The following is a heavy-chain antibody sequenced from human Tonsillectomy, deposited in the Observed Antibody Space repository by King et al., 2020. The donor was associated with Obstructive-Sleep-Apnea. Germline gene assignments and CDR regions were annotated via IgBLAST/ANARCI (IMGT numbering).Heavy chain of an antibody. V-gene: IGHV5-51*01. Sequence: VQLVQSGAEVKKPGESLKISCKGSGYSFTSYWIGWVRQMPGKGLEWMGIIYPGDSDTRYSPSCQGQVTISADKSISTAYLQWSSLKASDTAMYYCARHVTSDRYYYGMDVWGQGTTVTVSS. J-gene: IGHJ6*02. D-gene: IGHD1-1*01. CDR1: GYSFTSYW. CDR3: ARHVTSDRYYYGMDV. CDR2: IYPGDSDT.